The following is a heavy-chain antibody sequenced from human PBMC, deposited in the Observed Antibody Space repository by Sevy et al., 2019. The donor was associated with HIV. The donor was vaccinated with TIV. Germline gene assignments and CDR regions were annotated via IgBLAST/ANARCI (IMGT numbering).Heavy chain of an antibody. CDR2: LYSGGST. CDR1: EFTVSSSY. V-gene: IGHV3-53*01. J-gene: IGHJ4*02. Sequence: GGSLRLSCAASEFTVSSSYMSWVRQAPGKGLEWVSILYSGGSTYYAASVKGRFADPRDNSKNTLYLQMNSLRAEDTAVYYCARAGTGSYRAYFDYWGQGTLVTVSS. D-gene: IGHD1-26*01. CDR3: ARAGTGSYRAYFDY.